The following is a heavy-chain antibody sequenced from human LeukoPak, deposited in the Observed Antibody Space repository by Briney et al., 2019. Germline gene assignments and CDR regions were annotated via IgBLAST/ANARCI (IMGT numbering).Heavy chain of an antibody. CDR2: FHNSRTT. V-gene: IGHV4-59*01. CDR3: ARGHLGLSS. D-gene: IGHD3-10*01. Sequence: SETLSRTCTVSGGSISGYSWTWIRQPPGQGLEWIGYFHNSRTTSYNPSLTGRVTISVDTAMDQISLKLNSVTAADTAVYYRARGHLGLSSWGQGSLVAVSS. J-gene: IGHJ4*02. CDR1: GGSISGYS.